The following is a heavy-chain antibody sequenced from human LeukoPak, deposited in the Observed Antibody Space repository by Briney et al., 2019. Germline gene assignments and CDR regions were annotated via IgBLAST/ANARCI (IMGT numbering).Heavy chain of an antibody. J-gene: IGHJ4*02. Sequence: SETLSLTCAVYGGSFSGYYWSWIRQPPGKGLEWIGEINHSGSTNYNPSLKSRVTISVDTSKDQFSLKLSSVTAADTAVYYCARSEQQLGNFDYWGQGTLVTVSS. CDR2: INHSGST. CDR3: ARSEQQLGNFDY. CDR1: GGSFSGYY. V-gene: IGHV4-34*01. D-gene: IGHD6-13*01.